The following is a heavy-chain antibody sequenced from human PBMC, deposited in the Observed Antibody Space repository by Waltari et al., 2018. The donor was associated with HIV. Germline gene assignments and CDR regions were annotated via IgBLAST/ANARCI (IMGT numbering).Heavy chain of an antibody. CDR1: GFTFSSYA. V-gene: IGHV3-30*04. D-gene: IGHD3-9*01. J-gene: IGHJ4*02. Sequence: QVQLVESGGGVVQPGRSLRFSCAASGFTFSSYAMHWVRQAPGKVVECVAGITDTGAKGYYADSVQGRFTISRDNSKTTLYLQMNSRRAEDTAVYYCAGRYYYSLLTGYLYPFDYWGQGTLVTVSS. CDR2: ITDTGAKG. CDR3: AGRYYYSLLTGYLYPFDY.